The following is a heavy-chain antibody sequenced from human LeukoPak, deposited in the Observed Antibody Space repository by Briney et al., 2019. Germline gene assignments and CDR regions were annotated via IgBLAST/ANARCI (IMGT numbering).Heavy chain of an antibody. CDR2: IYTSGST. Sequence: SETLSLTCTVSGGFISSYYWSWIRQPAGKGLEWIGRIYTSGSTNYNPSLKSRVTMSVDTSKNQFSLKLSSVTAADTAVYYCARGLRGYSYGRTAYYFDYWGQGTLVTVSS. D-gene: IGHD5-18*01. CDR1: GGFISSYY. V-gene: IGHV4-4*07. CDR3: ARGLRGYSYGRTAYYFDY. J-gene: IGHJ4*02.